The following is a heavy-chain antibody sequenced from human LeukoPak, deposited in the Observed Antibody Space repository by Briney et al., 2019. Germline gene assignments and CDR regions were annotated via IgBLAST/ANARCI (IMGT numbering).Heavy chain of an antibody. CDR1: GGSISSSSYY. V-gene: IGHV4-39*07. CDR2: IYYSGST. Sequence: SETLSLTCIVSGGSISSSSYYWGWIRQPPGKGLEWIGSIYYSGSTYYNPSLKSRVTISVDTSMNQFSLKLSSVTAADTAMYYCARVYSGYDFLDFWGQGTLVTVSS. D-gene: IGHD5-12*01. J-gene: IGHJ4*02. CDR3: ARVYSGYDFLDF.